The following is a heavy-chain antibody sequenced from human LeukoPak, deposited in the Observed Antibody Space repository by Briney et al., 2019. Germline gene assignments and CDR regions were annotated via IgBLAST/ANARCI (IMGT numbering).Heavy chain of an antibody. J-gene: IGHJ4*02. CDR1: GFTVSNNY. Sequence: GGSLRLSCAASGFTVSNNYMSWVRQAPGKGLEWVAVISYDGSNKYYADSVKGRFTISRDNSKNTLYLQMNSLRAEDTAVYYCARESLYSSSSNFDYWGQGTLVTVSS. CDR3: ARESLYSSSSNFDY. CDR2: ISYDGSNK. V-gene: IGHV3-30*03. D-gene: IGHD6-6*01.